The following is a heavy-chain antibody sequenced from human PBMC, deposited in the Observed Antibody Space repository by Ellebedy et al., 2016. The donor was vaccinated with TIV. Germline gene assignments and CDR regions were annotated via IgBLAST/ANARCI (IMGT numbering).Heavy chain of an antibody. CDR2: MSGSGHRT. CDR1: GFTFSSYA. J-gene: IGHJ4*02. CDR3: AKDPSDYWGCFDY. V-gene: IGHV3-23*01. D-gene: IGHD7-27*01. Sequence: GESLKISCAASGFTFSSYAMYWVRQAPGKGLEWVSVMSGSGHRTHYADSVKGRFTVSRDNSKNTLYLQMNSLSAEDTAVYYCAKDPSDYWGCFDYWGQGTLVTVSS.